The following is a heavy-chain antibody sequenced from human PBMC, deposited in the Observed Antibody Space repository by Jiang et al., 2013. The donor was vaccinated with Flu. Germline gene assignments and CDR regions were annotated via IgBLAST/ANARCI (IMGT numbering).Heavy chain of an antibody. V-gene: IGHV1-3*01. CDR2: INAGNGNT. D-gene: IGHD1-14*01. Sequence: GAEVRKPGASVKVSCKASGYTFTSYAMHWVRQAPGQRLEWMGWINAGNGNTKYSQKFQGRVTITRDTSASTAYMELSSLRSEDTAVYYCAWASGTTRYFDLWGRGTLVTVSS. CDR3: AWASGTTRYFDL. CDR1: GYTFTSYA. J-gene: IGHJ2*01.